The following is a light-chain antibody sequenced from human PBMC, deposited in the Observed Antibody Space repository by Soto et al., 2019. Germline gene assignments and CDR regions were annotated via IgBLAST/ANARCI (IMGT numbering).Light chain of an antibody. Sequence: DIQMTQSPSSLSSSVGERVTITCRASQGVGSWVAWYQQKPGKAPKILIYAASSLQSGVPSRFSGGGSGTDFTLIINSLQPEDYATYYCQQAHSFPFTFGHGTRLEIK. V-gene: IGKV1-12*01. J-gene: IGKJ5*01. CDR1: QGVGSW. CDR2: AAS. CDR3: QQAHSFPFT.